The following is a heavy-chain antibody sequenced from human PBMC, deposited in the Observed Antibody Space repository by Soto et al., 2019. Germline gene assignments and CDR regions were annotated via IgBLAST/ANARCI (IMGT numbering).Heavy chain of an antibody. J-gene: IGHJ1*01. CDR3: AGRPAATSIRLEYFQH. V-gene: IGHV4-39*01. Sequence: SETLSLTCTVSGGSISSSSYYWGWIRQPPGKGLEWIGSIYYSGSTYYNPSLKSRTTISVDTSKNQFSLKLSSVTAADTAVYYCAGRPAATSIRLEYFQHWGQGTLVTVSS. D-gene: IGHD2-15*01. CDR2: IYYSGST. CDR1: GGSISSSSYY.